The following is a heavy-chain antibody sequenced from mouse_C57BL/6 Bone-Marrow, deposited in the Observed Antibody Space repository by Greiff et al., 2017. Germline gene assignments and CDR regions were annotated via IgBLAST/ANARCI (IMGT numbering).Heavy chain of an antibody. D-gene: IGHD1-1*01. Sequence: DVQLQESGGGLVKPGGSLKLSCAASGFTFSSYTMSWVRQTPEKRLQWVAAISGGGGNTYYPDSVKGRFTISRDNDKNILYLQMSRLRSEDTALYYCSRQVTTVLATKYFDVWGTGTTVTVSS. J-gene: IGHJ1*03. V-gene: IGHV5-9*01. CDR2: ISGGGGNT. CDR1: GFTFSSYT. CDR3: SRQVTTVLATKYFDV.